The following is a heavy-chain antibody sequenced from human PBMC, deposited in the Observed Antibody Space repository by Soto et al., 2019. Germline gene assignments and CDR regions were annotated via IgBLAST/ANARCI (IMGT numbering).Heavy chain of an antibody. J-gene: IGHJ4*02. CDR2: IYYSGST. D-gene: IGHD3-22*01. CDR1: GGSISSGGYY. V-gene: IGHV4-31*03. CDR3: ATSKDYYDSSGYPFDY. Sequence: SETLSLTCTVSGGSISSGGYYWSWIRQHPGKGLEWIGYIYYSGSTYYNPSLKSRVTISVDTSKNQFSLKLSSVTAADTTVYYCATSKDYYDSSGYPFDYWGQGTLVTVSS.